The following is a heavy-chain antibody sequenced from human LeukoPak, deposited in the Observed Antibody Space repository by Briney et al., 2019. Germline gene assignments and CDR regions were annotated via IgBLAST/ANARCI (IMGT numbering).Heavy chain of an antibody. V-gene: IGHV3-66*01. D-gene: IGHD3-22*01. CDR1: GFTVSSNY. CDR3: ARVIASSGYIDY. CDR2: IYSGGST. J-gene: IGHJ4*02. Sequence: GSLRLSCAASGFTVSSNYMSWVRQAPGKGLEWVSVIYSGGSTYYADSVKGRFTISRDNSKNTLYLQMNSLSAEDTAVYYCARVIASSGYIDYWGQGTLVTVSS.